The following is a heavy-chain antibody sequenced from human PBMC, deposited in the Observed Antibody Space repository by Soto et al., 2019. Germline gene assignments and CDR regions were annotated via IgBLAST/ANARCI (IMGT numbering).Heavy chain of an antibody. V-gene: IGHV4-31*03. CDR3: ARSPIVVVPAAIGYYYYGMDV. CDR1: GGSIGSGGYY. J-gene: IGHJ6*02. CDR2: IYYSGST. D-gene: IGHD2-2*01. Sequence: SETLSLTCTVSGGSIGSGGYYWSWIRQHPGKGLEWIGYIYYSGSTYYNPSLKSRVTISVDTSKNQFSLKLSSVTAADTAVYYCARSPIVVVPAAIGYYYYGMDVWGQGTTVTVSS.